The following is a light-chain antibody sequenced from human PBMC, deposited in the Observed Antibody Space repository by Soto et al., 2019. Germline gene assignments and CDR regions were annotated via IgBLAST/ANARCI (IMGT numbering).Light chain of an antibody. CDR1: QRIVSS. V-gene: IGKV1-39*01. J-gene: IGKJ1*01. CDR2: SAS. Sequence: DIPMTQSPPSLSASVGDRVTITCRASQRIVSSLNWYQQKAGKAPKLLIYSASTLQSGVPSRFSGSGSGTDFTLTINSLQPEDFATYYCQQSFSTPKTFGQGTKVEMK. CDR3: QQSFSTPKT.